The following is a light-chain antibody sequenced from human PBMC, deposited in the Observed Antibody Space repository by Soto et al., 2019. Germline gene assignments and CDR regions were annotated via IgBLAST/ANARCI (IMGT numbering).Light chain of an antibody. J-gene: IGKJ2*01. CDR1: QGIRDD. CDR3: LQHNTYPPYT. Sequence: DIQMTQSPSSLSASVGDRVTITCRASQGIRDDLGWYQQKPGKAPKRLIYAASSLQSGVPSRFSGSGAGTEFTLTLRSLQPEDFATYYCLQHNTYPPYTFGQWTKLEIK. V-gene: IGKV1-17*01. CDR2: AAS.